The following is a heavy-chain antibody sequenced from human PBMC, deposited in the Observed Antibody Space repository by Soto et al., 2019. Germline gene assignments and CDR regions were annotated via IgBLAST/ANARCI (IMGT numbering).Heavy chain of an antibody. Sequence: PSDTLSLTCAVYGGSFSGYYWSWIRQPPGKGLEWIGEINHSGSTNYNPSLKSRVTISVDTSKNQFSLKLSSVTAADTAVYYCARVRKYCSSTSCQYYFDYWGQGTLVTVSS. J-gene: IGHJ4*02. CDR1: GGSFSGYY. V-gene: IGHV4-34*01. CDR2: INHSGST. D-gene: IGHD2-2*01. CDR3: ARVRKYCSSTSCQYYFDY.